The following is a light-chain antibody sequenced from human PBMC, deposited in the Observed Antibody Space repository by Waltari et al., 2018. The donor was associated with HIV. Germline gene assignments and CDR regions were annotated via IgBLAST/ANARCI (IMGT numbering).Light chain of an antibody. CDR3: MQALQTPPT. V-gene: IGKV2-28*01. J-gene: IGKJ1*01. CDR2: LGS. Sequence: DIVMTQSPLSLPVTPGEPASISCTSSQSLLHSNGYNYLDWYLQKPGQSPQLLIYLGSNRASGVPDRVSGSGSGTDFTLKSSRVEAEDVGVYYCMQALQTPPTFGQGTKVEIK. CDR1: QSLLHSNGYNY.